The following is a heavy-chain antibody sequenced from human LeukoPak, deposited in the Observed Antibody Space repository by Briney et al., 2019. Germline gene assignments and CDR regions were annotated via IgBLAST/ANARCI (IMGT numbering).Heavy chain of an antibody. CDR1: RYSFTSYW. CDR3: ARLYSSGSDDAFDI. J-gene: IGHJ3*02. CDR2: IYPGDSDT. V-gene: IGHV5-51*01. Sequence: GESLKISCKGSRYSFTSYWIGWVRQMPGKGLEWMGIIYPGDSDTRYSPSFQGQATISADKSISTAYLQWNSLKASDTAMYYCARLYSSGSDDAFDIWGQGTMVTVSS. D-gene: IGHD6-19*01.